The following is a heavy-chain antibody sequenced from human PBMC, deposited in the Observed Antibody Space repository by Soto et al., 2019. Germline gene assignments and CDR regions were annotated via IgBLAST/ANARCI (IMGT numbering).Heavy chain of an antibody. J-gene: IGHJ4*02. V-gene: IGHV3-30-3*01. D-gene: IGHD2-2*02. CDR3: ARDYIRYLDY. CDR2: ISYDGSNK. CDR1: GFTFSSYA. Sequence: QVQLVESGGGVVQPGRSLRLSCAASGFTFSSYAMHWVRQAPGKGLEWVAVISYDGSNKYYADSVKGRFTISRDNSKNTLYLQMNSLRAEDTAVYYCARDYIRYLDYWGQGTLVTVSS.